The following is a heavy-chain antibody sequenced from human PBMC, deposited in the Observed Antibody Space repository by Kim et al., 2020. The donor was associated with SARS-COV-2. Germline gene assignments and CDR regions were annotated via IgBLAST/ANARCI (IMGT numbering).Heavy chain of an antibody. CDR2: INPSGGST. V-gene: IGHV1-46*01. CDR3: ARDIVVVPAAILGFSGMDV. J-gene: IGHJ6*02. Sequence: ASVNVSCKASGYTFTSYYMHWVRQAPGQGLEWMGIINPSGGSTSYAQKFQGRVTMTRDTSTSTVYMELSSLRSEDTAVYYCARDIVVVPAAILGFSGMDVWGQGTTVTVSS. CDR1: GYTFTSYY. D-gene: IGHD2-2*01.